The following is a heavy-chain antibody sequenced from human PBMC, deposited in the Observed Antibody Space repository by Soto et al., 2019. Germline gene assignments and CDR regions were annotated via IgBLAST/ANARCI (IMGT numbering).Heavy chain of an antibody. V-gene: IGHV1-18*01. CDR3: ARVGQWLVPLNFFFHRDWFDP. D-gene: IGHD6-19*01. CDR1: GYTFTSYG. Sequence: QVQLVQSGAEVKKPGASVKVSCKASGYTFTSYGISWVRQAPGQGLEWMGWISAYNGNTNYAQKLQGRVTMTTDTSTSTAYMELRSLRSDDTAVYYCARVGQWLVPLNFFFHRDWFDPWGQGTLVTVSS. CDR2: ISAYNGNT. J-gene: IGHJ5*02.